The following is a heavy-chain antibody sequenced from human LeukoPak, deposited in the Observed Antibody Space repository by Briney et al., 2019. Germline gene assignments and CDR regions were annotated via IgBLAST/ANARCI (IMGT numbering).Heavy chain of an antibody. Sequence: ASVKVSCKASGYAFTTYNINWVRQAPGQGLEWMGWISGYNGNTNYAQKLQGRVTMTTDTSTSTAYMELRSLKSDDTAVYYCASLKNYYDSSGYLVTDAFDIWGQGSMVTVSS. V-gene: IGHV1-18*01. D-gene: IGHD3-22*01. CDR3: ASLKNYYDSSGYLVTDAFDI. J-gene: IGHJ3*02. CDR1: GYAFTTYN. CDR2: ISGYNGNT.